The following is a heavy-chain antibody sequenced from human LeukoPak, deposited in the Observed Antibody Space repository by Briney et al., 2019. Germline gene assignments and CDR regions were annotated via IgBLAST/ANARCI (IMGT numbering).Heavy chain of an antibody. CDR2: IYHSGST. CDR1: GGSISSGGYS. J-gene: IGHJ6*02. Sequence: SETLSLTCAVSGGSISSGGYSWSWLRQPPGPGLEWIGYIYHSGSTYYNPSLKSRVTISVDRSKNQFSLKLSSVTAADTAVYDCARGFYGDLYYYGMDVWGQGTTVTVSS. CDR3: ARGFYGDLYYYGMDV. V-gene: IGHV4-30-2*01. D-gene: IGHD4-17*01.